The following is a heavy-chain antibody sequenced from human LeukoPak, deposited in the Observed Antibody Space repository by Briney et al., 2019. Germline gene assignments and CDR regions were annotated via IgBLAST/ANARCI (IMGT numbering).Heavy chain of an antibody. Sequence: ASVKVSCKASGYTFTSYDINWVRQATGQGLEWMGWMNPNSGNTGYAQKFQGRVTMTRNTSISTAYMELSSLRSEDTAVYYCARDMSRRYSSSWYEWGYVYWGQGTLVTVSS. CDR1: GYTFTSYD. J-gene: IGHJ4*02. D-gene: IGHD6-13*01. CDR3: ARDMSRRYSSSWYEWGYVY. V-gene: IGHV1-8*01. CDR2: MNPNSGNT.